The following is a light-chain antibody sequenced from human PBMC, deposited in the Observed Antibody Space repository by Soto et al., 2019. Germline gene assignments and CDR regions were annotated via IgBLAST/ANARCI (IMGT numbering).Light chain of an antibody. Sequence: IVCPQSPGTRSLGTVERAALSCMASQRLRRNYIALYQQRPGRAPRLLIYGASTRATGITYRFSGSGSGTDLSLTIVRLETEEFAIYQCQLYGSSLTFGGGTKVDI. J-gene: IGKJ4*01. CDR2: GAS. CDR1: QRLRRNY. CDR3: QLYGSSLT. V-gene: IGKV3-20*01.